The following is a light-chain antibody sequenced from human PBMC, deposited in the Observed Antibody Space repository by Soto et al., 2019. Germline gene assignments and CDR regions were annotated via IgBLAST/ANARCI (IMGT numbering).Light chain of an antibody. V-gene: IGKV3-20*01. J-gene: IGKJ2*01. CDR3: QQYASSPYT. Sequence: DILLTQSPGTLSLSPGERATLSCRASQSVDSKFLAWYQQKPGQAPRLLIYGASNRPTGIPDKFSGSGSGTDFTLTISRLEPEDFAVYYCQQYASSPYTVGQGTILEIK. CDR2: GAS. CDR1: QSVDSKF.